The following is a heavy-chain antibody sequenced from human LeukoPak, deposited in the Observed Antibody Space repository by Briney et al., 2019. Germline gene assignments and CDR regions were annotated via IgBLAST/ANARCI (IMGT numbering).Heavy chain of an antibody. J-gene: IGHJ6*03. CDR3: ARATISFAPYYYYYYMDV. Sequence: PSETLSLTCTVSGGSISSYYWSWNRQPPGKGLEWIGYIYYSGSTNYNPSLKSRVTISVDTSKNQFSLKLSSVTAADTAVYYCARATISFAPYYYYYYMDVWGKGTTVTVSS. V-gene: IGHV4-59*01. CDR2: IYYSGST. CDR1: GGSISSYY. D-gene: IGHD5-12*01.